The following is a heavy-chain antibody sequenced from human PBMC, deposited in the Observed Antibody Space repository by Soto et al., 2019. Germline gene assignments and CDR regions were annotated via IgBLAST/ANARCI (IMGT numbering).Heavy chain of an antibody. J-gene: IGHJ5*02. CDR1: GGSFSGYY. CDR2: INHSGST. CDR3: ARGTYDILTGYYNRRRFDP. D-gene: IGHD3-9*01. V-gene: IGHV4-34*01. Sequence: SETLSLTCAVYGGSFSGYYWSWIRQPPGKGLEWIGEINHSGSTSYNPSLKSRDTISVDTSKNQFSLKLSSVTAADTAVYYCARGTYDILTGYYNRRRFDPWGQGTLVTVSS.